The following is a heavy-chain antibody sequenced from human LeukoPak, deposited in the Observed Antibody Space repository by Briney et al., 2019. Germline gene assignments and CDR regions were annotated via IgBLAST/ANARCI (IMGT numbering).Heavy chain of an antibody. Sequence: GGSLRLSCAASGFTVSSYAMSWVRQAPGKGLEWVSAISGSGGSTYYADSVKGRFTISRDNSKDTLYLQMNSLRAEDTAVYYCAKGVVVVPAANDAFDIWGQGTMVTVSS. J-gene: IGHJ3*02. CDR3: AKGVVVVPAANDAFDI. CDR1: GFTVSSYA. CDR2: ISGSGGST. D-gene: IGHD2-2*01. V-gene: IGHV3-23*01.